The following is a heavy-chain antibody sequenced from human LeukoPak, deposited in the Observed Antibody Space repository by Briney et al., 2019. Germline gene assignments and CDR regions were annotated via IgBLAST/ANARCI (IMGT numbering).Heavy chain of an antibody. CDR1: GGSISSGGYY. J-gene: IGHJ4*02. V-gene: IGHV4-31*03. Sequence: SSQTLSLTCTVSGGSISSGGYYWNWIHQRPGKGLEWMGYIYYSGSTYYSPSLNSRVTISGDTSKNQFSLKLSSVTAADTAVYYCAREGTATDGMGFDYWGQGTLVTVSS. D-gene: IGHD6-13*01. CDR2: IYYSGST. CDR3: AREGTATDGMGFDY.